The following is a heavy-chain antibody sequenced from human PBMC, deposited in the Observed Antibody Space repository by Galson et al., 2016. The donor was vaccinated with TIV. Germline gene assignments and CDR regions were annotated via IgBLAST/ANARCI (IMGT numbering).Heavy chain of an antibody. Sequence: QSGAEVKKPGESLKISCKGSGYTFTNYWIVWVRQMPGKGLEWMGIIYPGDSETTYSPSFQGQVTISADKSISTAYLQWSSLKASDTAMYYCGRHNGDDGPPGSYPYYFGMDVWGQGTAVTVSS. J-gene: IGHJ6*02. CDR1: GYTFTNYW. CDR3: GRHNGDDGPPGSYPYYFGMDV. CDR2: IYPGDSET. V-gene: IGHV5-51*01. D-gene: IGHD4-17*01.